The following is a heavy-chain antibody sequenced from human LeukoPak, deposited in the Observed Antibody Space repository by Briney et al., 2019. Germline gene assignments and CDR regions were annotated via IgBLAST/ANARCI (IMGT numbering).Heavy chain of an antibody. J-gene: IGHJ6*02. CDR3: ARTPNDFWSGYPYYYYGMDV. Sequence: GASVKVSCKASGYTFTSYYMHWVRQAPGQGLERMGIISPSGGSTSYAQKFQGRVTMTRDTSTSTVYMELSSLRSEDTAVFYCARTPNDFWSGYPYYYYGMDVWGQGTTVTVSS. V-gene: IGHV1-46*01. D-gene: IGHD3-3*01. CDR2: ISPSGGST. CDR1: GYTFTSYY.